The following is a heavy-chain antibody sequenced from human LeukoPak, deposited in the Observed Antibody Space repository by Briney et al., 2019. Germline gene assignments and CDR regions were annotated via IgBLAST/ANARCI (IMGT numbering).Heavy chain of an antibody. CDR1: GYRLTELA. D-gene: IGHD3-3*01. V-gene: IGHV1-24*01. J-gene: IGHJ4*02. CDR2: FDTEDDET. CDR3: AAKGKMEWEVGLHY. Sequence: APVKVSCKVSGYRLTELAIHWVRQAPGKGLEWLGGFDTEDDETIYALKVQGRITLTEDTSTDTAYMELTSLRFEDTAIYYCAAKGKMEWEVGLHYWGQGTLLSVSS.